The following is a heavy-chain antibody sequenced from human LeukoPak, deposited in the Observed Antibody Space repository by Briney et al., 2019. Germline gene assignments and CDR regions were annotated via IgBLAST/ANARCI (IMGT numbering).Heavy chain of an antibody. CDR3: ARAQHRGWGFDY. Sequence: GGSLRLSCTVSGFTVSSNSMSWVRQAPGKGLEWVSFIYSDNTHYSDSVKGRFTISRDNSQNTLHLQMNSLRAEDTAVYYCARAQHRGWGFDYWGQGTLVTVSS. CDR2: IYSDNT. J-gene: IGHJ4*02. V-gene: IGHV3-66*03. D-gene: IGHD1-26*01. CDR1: GFTVSSNS.